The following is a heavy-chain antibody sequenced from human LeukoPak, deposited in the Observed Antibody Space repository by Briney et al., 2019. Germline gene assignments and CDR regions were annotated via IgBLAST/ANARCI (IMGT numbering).Heavy chain of an antibody. V-gene: IGHV3-21*01. Sequence: GGSLRLSCAASGFTFSSYSMNWVRQAPGKGLEWVSSISSSSSYIYYADSVKGRFTISRDNAKNSLYLQMNSLRAEDTAVYYCASTALVRGAKGYWGQGTLVTVSS. CDR2: ISSSSSYI. CDR3: ASTALVRGAKGY. J-gene: IGHJ4*02. CDR1: GFTFSSYS. D-gene: IGHD3-10*01.